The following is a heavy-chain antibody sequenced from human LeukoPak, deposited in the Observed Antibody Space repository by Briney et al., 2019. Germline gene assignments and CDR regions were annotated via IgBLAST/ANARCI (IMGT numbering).Heavy chain of an antibody. J-gene: IGHJ4*02. D-gene: IGHD3-22*01. V-gene: IGHV3-23*01. CDR1: GFTFSSYA. Sequence: GGLLRLSCAASGFTFSSYAMSWVRQAPGKGLEWVSAISGSGGSTYYADSVKGRFTISRDNSKNTLYLQMNSLRAEDTAVYYCAKVFENYYDSSGYYPREFDYWGQGTLVTVSS. CDR2: ISGSGGST. CDR3: AKVFENYYDSSGYYPREFDY.